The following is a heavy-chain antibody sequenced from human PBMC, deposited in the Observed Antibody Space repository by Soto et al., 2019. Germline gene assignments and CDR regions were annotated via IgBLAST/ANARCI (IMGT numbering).Heavy chain of an antibody. CDR3: VHTFSGYDSSGYYYYFDY. V-gene: IGHV2-5*02. CDR2: IYWDDHK. J-gene: IGHJ4*02. D-gene: IGHD3-22*01. CDR1: GFSLSDSGVG. Sequence: QITLKESGPTLVKPTQTLTLTCTFSGFSLSDSGVGVGWIRQPPGKALEWLTLIYWDDHKRYSPSLKSGLTIPKDTSKNQVVLTMTNMDPVDTATYYCVHTFSGYDSSGYYYYFDYWGQGTLVTVSS.